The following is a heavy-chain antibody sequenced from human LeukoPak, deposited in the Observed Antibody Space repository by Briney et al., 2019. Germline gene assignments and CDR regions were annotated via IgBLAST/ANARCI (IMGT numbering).Heavy chain of an antibody. V-gene: IGHV4-4*07. Sequence: SGTPSLTCTVSGGSISSYYWSWIRQPAGKGLEWIGRIYTSGGTDYDPSLKSRVIMSVDTSKNHLSLKLTSVTAADTAVYYCARDSGTTGEVKFDPWGQGILVTVSS. CDR1: GGSISSYY. CDR3: ARDSGTTGEVKFDP. J-gene: IGHJ5*02. CDR2: IYTSGGT. D-gene: IGHD3-10*01.